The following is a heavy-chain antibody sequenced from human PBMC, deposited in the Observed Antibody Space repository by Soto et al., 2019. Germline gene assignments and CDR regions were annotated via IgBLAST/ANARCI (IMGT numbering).Heavy chain of an antibody. CDR1: GFTFSIYS. CDR2: ISSISSII. J-gene: IGHJ4*02. CDR3: ARGYYGDYVSDY. D-gene: IGHD4-17*01. V-gene: IGHV3-48*01. Sequence: EVQLVESGGGLVQPGGCLRLSCAVSGFTFSIYSMNWVRQAPGKGLEWVSYISSISSIIYYADSVKGRFTISRDNAKSSLYLQMNSLRAEDTAVYYCARGYYGDYVSDYWGQGPLVTVSS.